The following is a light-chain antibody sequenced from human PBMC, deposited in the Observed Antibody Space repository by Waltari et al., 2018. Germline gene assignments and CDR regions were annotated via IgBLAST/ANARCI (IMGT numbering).Light chain of an antibody. Sequence: QSALTQPASVSGSPGPSITISCTGTSRDVGRYNLLSWYQQHPGKAPNLMIYEVSKRPSGVSNRFSGSKSGNTASLTISGLQAEDEAGYYCCSYAGSSTLWVFGTGTKVTVL. CDR2: EVS. J-gene: IGLJ1*01. CDR1: SRDVGRYNL. V-gene: IGLV2-23*02. CDR3: CSYAGSSTLWV.